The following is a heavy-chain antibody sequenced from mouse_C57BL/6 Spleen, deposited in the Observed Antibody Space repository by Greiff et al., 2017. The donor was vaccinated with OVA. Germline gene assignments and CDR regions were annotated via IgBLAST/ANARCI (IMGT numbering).Heavy chain of an antibody. CDR3: ARDGRDYDGFDY. D-gene: IGHD2-4*01. CDR2: ISDGGSYT. CDR1: GFTFSSYA. J-gene: IGHJ2*01. Sequence: EVNVVESGGGLVKPGGSLKLSCAASGFTFSSYAMSWVRQTPEKRLEWVATISDGGSYTYYPDNVKGRFTISRDNAKNNLYLQMSHLKSEDTAMYYCARDGRDYDGFDYWGQGTTLTVSS. V-gene: IGHV5-4*01.